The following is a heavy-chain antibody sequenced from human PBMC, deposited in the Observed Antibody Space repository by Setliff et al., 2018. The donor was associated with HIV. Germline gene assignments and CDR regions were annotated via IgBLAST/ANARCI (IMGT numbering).Heavy chain of an antibody. CDR2: VDPEDGET. CDR3: ARQYSSRLRGMDV. V-gene: IGHV1-69-2*01. D-gene: IGHD6-19*01. Sequence: ASVKVSCKASGYTFSDYYMHWVQQAPGKGLEWMGRVDPEDGETKYAEKFQGRVTITADTSTDTVYMELSSLRSEDTAVYYCARQYSSRLRGMDVWGQGTTVTVSS. J-gene: IGHJ6*02. CDR1: GYTFSDYY.